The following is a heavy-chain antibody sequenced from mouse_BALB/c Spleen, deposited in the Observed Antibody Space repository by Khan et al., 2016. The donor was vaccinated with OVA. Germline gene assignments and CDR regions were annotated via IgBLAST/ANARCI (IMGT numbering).Heavy chain of an antibody. V-gene: IGHV1S137*01. Sequence: QVQLQQPGTELVRPGVSVKISCKGSGYTFTDFAIHWVKQSHAQSLEWIGVISTYYGHPTYNQKFQDKATMTVDKSSSTAYMEFARLTSEDSAIYYCVRGSGDFRFAYWGQGTPVTVSA. J-gene: IGHJ3*01. CDR1: GYTFTDFA. CDR2: ISTYYGHP. D-gene: IGHD1-3*01. CDR3: VRGSGDFRFAY.